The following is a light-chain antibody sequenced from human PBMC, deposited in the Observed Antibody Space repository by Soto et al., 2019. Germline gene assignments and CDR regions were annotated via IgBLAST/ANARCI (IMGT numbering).Light chain of an antibody. J-gene: IGLJ1*01. Sequence: QSVLTQPPPVSGAPGQRVTISCTGSSSNIGAGYDVHWYQQLPGTAPKLLIYGNSNRPSGVPDRFSGSKSGTSASLAATGLQAEDEADYYCQSYATGLSVLYVFGTGTKVTVL. CDR3: QSYATGLSVLYV. CDR1: SSNIGAGYD. V-gene: IGLV1-40*01. CDR2: GNS.